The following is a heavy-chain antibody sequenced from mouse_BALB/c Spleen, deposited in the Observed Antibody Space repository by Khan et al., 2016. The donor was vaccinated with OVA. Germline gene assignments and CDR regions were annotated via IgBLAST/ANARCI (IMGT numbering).Heavy chain of an antibody. Sequence: QVQLKQSGAELARPGASVKLSCKASGYTFTDYSINWVKQRTGQGLEWIGEISPGSGDTYYNEKFKGKATLTADKSSTPVYMSLRSLTSEASAVYFCARSNYYGYSFAYWGQGTLVTVSA. CDR1: GYTFTDYS. V-gene: IGHV1-77*01. D-gene: IGHD1-2*01. J-gene: IGHJ3*01. CDR2: ISPGSGDT. CDR3: ARSNYYGYSFAY.